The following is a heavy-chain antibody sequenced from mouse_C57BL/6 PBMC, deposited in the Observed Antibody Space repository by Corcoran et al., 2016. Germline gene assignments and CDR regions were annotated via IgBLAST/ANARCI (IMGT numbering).Heavy chain of an antibody. CDR3: ARLEDSNYAQWYFDV. Sequence: EVQLQQSGPELVKPGASVKISCKASGYTFTDYYMNWVKQSHGKSLEWIGDINPNNGGTSYNQKFKGKATLTVDKSSSTAYMELRSLTSEDSAVYYCARLEDSNYAQWYFDVWGTGTTVTVSS. CDR2: INPNNGGT. CDR1: GYTFTDYY. J-gene: IGHJ1*03. V-gene: IGHV1-26*01. D-gene: IGHD2-5*01.